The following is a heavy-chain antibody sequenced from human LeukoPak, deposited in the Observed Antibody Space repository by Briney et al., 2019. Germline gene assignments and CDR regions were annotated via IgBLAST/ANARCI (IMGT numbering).Heavy chain of an antibody. CDR1: GFTFATHW. V-gene: IGHV3-74*01. CDR3: LSCIEPNCFEF. CDR2: ISNDGTKR. D-gene: IGHD2-15*01. J-gene: IGHJ4*02. Sequence: GGSLRLSCAASGFTFATHWMHWVRQAPGKGLMWASCISNDGTKRNYADSVKGRFTISRDNAKSTMYLQMNRLRVEDTAVYYCLSCIEPNCFEFWGQGAPVTVSS.